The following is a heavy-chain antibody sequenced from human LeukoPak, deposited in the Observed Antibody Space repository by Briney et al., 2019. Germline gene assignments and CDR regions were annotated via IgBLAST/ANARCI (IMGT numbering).Heavy chain of an antibody. CDR3: ARDYGVLRWFDP. J-gene: IGHJ5*02. D-gene: IGHD2-8*01. V-gene: IGHV1-69*04. CDR1: GGTFSSYA. CDR2: IIPILGIA. Sequence: GASVKVSCKASGGTFSSYAISWVRQAPGQGLEWMGRIIPILGIANYAQKFQGRVTITADKSTSTAYMELSSLRSEDTAVYYCARDYGVLRWFDPWGQGTLVTVSS.